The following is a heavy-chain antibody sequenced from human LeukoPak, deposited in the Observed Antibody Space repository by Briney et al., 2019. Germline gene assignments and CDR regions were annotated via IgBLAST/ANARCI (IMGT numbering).Heavy chain of an antibody. CDR3: ARAPGRGLYYFDY. Sequence: GGSLRLSCAASGFTFNTYAMHWVRQAPGKGLEFVSSISSSGGNTYYANSVKGRFTIPRDDSKNTLYLQMGSLRPEDMAVYYCARAPGRGLYYFDYWGQGTLVTVSS. J-gene: IGHJ4*02. V-gene: IGHV3-64*01. CDR1: GFTFNTYA. D-gene: IGHD2-15*01. CDR2: ISSSGGNT.